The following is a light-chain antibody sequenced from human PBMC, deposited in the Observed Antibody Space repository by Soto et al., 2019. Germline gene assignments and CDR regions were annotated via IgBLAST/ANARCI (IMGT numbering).Light chain of an antibody. CDR1: SSDVGGYEY. J-gene: IGLJ1*01. CDR2: DVS. CDR3: ISYTSINLYV. V-gene: IGLV2-14*03. Sequence: QSALIQPASVSGSPGQSISISCTGTSSDVGGYEYVSWYQHHAGKAPKLMIYDVSSRPPGVSSRFSGSKSGNTASLTISGLQAEDEADYYCISYTSINLYVLGTGTKVTVL.